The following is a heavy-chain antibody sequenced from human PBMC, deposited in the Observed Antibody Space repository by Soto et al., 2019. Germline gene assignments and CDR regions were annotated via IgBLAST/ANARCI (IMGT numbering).Heavy chain of an antibody. CDR2: TYYRSKWYN. D-gene: IGHD6-13*01. V-gene: IGHV6-1*01. CDR3: ARDRVYSSSYLYYYYGMDV. CDR1: RDSVSSNSAA. Sequence: PSQTLSLTCAISRDSVSSNSAAWTWIRQSPSRGLEWLGRTYYRSKWYNDYAVSVKSRITINPDTSKNQFSLQLNSVTPEDTAVYYCARDRVYSSSYLYYYYGMDVWGQGTTVTVSS. J-gene: IGHJ6*02.